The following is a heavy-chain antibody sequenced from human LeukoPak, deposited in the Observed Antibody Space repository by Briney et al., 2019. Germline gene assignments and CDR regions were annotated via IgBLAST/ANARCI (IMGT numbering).Heavy chain of an antibody. CDR1: GFTLTATP. CDR2: IGPGGDI. Sequence: PGGSLSLSWAAPGFTLTATPMTGVRKPPGRGLEWISYIGPGGDIYYADSVTGRFTVSRDTAKNSLYLQMNGLRVGDTAVYYCARRFDSWGKGTLVTVSS. J-gene: IGHJ4*02. V-gene: IGHV3-69-1*01. CDR3: ARRFDS.